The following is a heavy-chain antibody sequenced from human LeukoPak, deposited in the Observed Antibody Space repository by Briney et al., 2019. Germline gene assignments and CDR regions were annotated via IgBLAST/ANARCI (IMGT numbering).Heavy chain of an antibody. D-gene: IGHD6-6*01. CDR1: GFTFSNYA. V-gene: IGHV3-23*01. Sequence: GGSLRLSCAASGFTFSNYAMSWVRQAPGKGLEWVSGISSTGGSTYYADSVKGRFTISRDNSKNTLYLQMNSLRAEDTAVYYCAKDMPSSIAAPFDYWGQGTLVTVSS. CDR3: AKDMPSSIAAPFDY. J-gene: IGHJ4*02. CDR2: ISSTGGST.